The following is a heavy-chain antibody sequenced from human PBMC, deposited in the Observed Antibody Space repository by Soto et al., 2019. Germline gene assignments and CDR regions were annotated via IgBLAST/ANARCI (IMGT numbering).Heavy chain of an antibody. CDR3: ARDPWAADY. Sequence: EVQLVESGGGLVQPGGSLRLSCAASGFTVSTKYMSWVRQAPGKGLEWVSVIYSGGSTFYADSVRGRFTISRDNSKNTVNLQMNSLRAEDTAVYYCARDPWAADYWGQGTLVHVSS. D-gene: IGHD3-16*01. V-gene: IGHV3-66*01. CDR1: GFTVSTKY. CDR2: IYSGGST. J-gene: IGHJ4*02.